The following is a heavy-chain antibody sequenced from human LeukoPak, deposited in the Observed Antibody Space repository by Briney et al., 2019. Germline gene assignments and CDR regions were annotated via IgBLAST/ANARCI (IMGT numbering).Heavy chain of an antibody. CDR1: GVSISSSNSY. V-gene: IGHV4-39*07. CDR2: INHSGST. J-gene: IGHJ3*02. D-gene: IGHD1-1*01. Sequence: SETLSLTCTVSGVSISSSNSYWGWIRQPPGKGLEWIGEINHSGSTNYNPSLKSRVTISVDTSKNQFSLKLSSVTAADTAVYYCARRRGHIRRGTGAFDIWGQGTMVTVSS. CDR3: ARRRGHIRRGTGAFDI.